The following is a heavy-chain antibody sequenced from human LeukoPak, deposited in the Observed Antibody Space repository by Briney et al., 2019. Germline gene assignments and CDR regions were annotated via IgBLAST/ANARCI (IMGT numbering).Heavy chain of an antibody. Sequence: HPGGSLRLSCAASGFIFDDYAMHWVRQAPGKGLEWVSGISWDSDSIDYADSVKGRFTISRDNAKNSLYLQMNSLRAEDTAVYYCANPGGEFDYWGQGTLVTVSS. CDR2: ISWDSDSI. D-gene: IGHD3-16*01. V-gene: IGHV3-9*01. CDR3: ANPGGEFDY. J-gene: IGHJ4*02. CDR1: GFIFDDYA.